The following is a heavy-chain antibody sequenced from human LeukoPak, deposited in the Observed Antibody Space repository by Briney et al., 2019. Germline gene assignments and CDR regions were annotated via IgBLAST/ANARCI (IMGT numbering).Heavy chain of an antibody. Sequence: GGSQSLSCEASGSTFSTYWMSGFRQAPGKGLEWVANIKQDGSEKYYVDSVKGRFTISRDNAKNSLYLHMISLRAEDTTVDYCAGYNGSNSWYWFDHRLQGTLVTVSS. D-gene: IGHD6-13*01. V-gene: IGHV3-7*05. CDR1: GSTFSTYW. J-gene: IGHJ5*02. CDR2: IKQDGSEK. CDR3: AGYNGSNSWYWFDH.